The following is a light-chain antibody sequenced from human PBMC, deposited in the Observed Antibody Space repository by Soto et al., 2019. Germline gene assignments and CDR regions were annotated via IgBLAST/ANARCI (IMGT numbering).Light chain of an antibody. CDR2: GAS. J-gene: IGKJ2*01. CDR1: QSISSN. Sequence: EIVMTQSPATLSVSPGERATLSCRASQSISSNLAWYQQNPGQAPRLLIYGASTRATGIPARFSGSGSGTEFTLTISSLQSEAFAVYYCQQYNNWPPGRTFGQGTKLEIK. V-gene: IGKV3D-15*01. CDR3: QQYNNWPPGRT.